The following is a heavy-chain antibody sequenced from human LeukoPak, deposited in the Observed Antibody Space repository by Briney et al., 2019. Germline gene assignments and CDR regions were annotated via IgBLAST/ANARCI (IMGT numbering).Heavy chain of an antibody. CDR1: GFTFSSYS. CDR2: ISSSSSYI. D-gene: IGHD1-26*01. V-gene: IGHV3-21*01. CDR3: AKDSIVGATTPADY. Sequence: GGSLRLSCAASGFTFSSYSMNWVRQAPGKGLEWVSSISSSSSYIYYADSVKGRFTISRDNSKNTLYLQMNSLRAEDTAVYYCAKDSIVGATTPADYWGQGTLVTVSS. J-gene: IGHJ4*02.